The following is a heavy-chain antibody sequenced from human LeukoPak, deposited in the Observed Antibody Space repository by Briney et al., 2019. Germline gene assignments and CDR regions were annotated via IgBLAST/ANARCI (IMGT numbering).Heavy chain of an antibody. D-gene: IGHD6-13*01. V-gene: IGHV4-34*01. J-gene: IGHJ4*02. CDR3: ARAMAAAGRRYFDY. CDR2: INHSGST. CDR1: GGSFSGYY. Sequence: PSETLSLTCAVYGGSFSGYYWSWIRQPPGKGLEWIGEINHSGSTNYSPSLKSRVTISVDTSKNQFSLKLSSVTAADTAVYYCARAMAAAGRRYFDYWGQGTLVTVSS.